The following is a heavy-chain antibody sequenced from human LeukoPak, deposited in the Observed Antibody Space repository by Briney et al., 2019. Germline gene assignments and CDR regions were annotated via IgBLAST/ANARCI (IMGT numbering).Heavy chain of an antibody. V-gene: IGHV3-7*01. D-gene: IGHD4-17*01. J-gene: IGHJ4*02. CDR3: ARETTVTTPFDY. CDR2: IKQDGSEK. CDR1: GFIFSSYW. Sequence: XGSLRLSCAASGFIFSSYWMSWVRQAPGKGLEWVAKIKQDGSEKYYVDSVKGRFTISRDNAKNSLYLQMNSLRAEDTAVYYCARETTVTTPFDYWGQGTLVTVSS.